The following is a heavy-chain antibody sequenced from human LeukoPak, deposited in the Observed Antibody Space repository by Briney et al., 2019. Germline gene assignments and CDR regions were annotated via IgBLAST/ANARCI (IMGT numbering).Heavy chain of an antibody. CDR3: ANIERYYYYMDV. J-gene: IGHJ6*03. D-gene: IGHD5-12*01. V-gene: IGHV4-39*01. Sequence: SETLSLTCTVSGGSITTSSYYWGWIRQPPGKGLEWIGSIYYSGSTYYNPSLKSRVTISVDTSKSQVSLKLSSVTAADTAVYYCANIERYYYYMDVWGKGTTATVSS. CDR2: IYYSGST. CDR1: GGSITTSSYY.